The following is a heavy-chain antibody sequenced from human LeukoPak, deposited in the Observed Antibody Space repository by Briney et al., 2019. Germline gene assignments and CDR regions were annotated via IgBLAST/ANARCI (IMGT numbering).Heavy chain of an antibody. Sequence: GGSLRLSCAASGFTFSSYSMNWVRQAPGKGLEWVSSISSSSSYIYYADSVKGRFTISRDNAKNSLYLQMNSLRAEDTAVYYCARDTGDTATVLYYYYYYMDVWGKGTTVTVSS. V-gene: IGHV3-21*01. D-gene: IGHD5-18*01. CDR1: GFTFSSYS. J-gene: IGHJ6*03. CDR2: ISSSSSYI. CDR3: ARDTGDTATVLYYYYYYMDV.